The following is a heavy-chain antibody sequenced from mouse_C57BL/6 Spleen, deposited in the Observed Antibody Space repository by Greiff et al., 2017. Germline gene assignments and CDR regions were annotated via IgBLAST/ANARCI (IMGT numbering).Heavy chain of an antibody. CDR3: ARNLGTGRYCDV. CDR1: GYAFSSYW. V-gene: IGHV1-80*01. CDR2: IYPGDGDT. Sequence: QVQLQQSGAELVKPGASVKISCKASGYAFSSYWMNWVKQRPGKGLEWIGQIYPGDGDTNYNGKFKGKATLTADKSSSTAYMQLSSLTSEDSAVXFCARNLGTGRYCDVWGTGTTVTVSS. J-gene: IGHJ1*03. D-gene: IGHD3-1*01.